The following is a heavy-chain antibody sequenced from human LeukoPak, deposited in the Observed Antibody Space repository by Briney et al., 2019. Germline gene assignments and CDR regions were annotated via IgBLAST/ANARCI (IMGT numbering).Heavy chain of an antibody. CDR2: IYDDGGT. D-gene: IGHD3-10*01. Sequence: GGSLRLSCIVSGFTVSSTLMYWVRQAPGKGLEWVSVIYDDGGTVYADSVEGRFTISRDTSKNMVYLQMNNLRAEDSAVYYCAISRAGRQSWVEFDLWGQGTLVTVSS. J-gene: IGHJ5*02. CDR3: AISRAGRQSWVEFDL. CDR1: GFTVSSTL. V-gene: IGHV3-66*02.